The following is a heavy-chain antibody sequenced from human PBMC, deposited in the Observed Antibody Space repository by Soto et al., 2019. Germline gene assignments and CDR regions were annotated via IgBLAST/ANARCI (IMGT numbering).Heavy chain of an antibody. CDR2: INEDGSQT. V-gene: IGHV3-7*01. D-gene: IGHD1-26*01. CDR3: SWSLNY. CDR1: GFSFSNSW. J-gene: IGHJ4*02. Sequence: EVRLVESGGGLVQRGGSLRLSCAASGFSFSNSWMDWVRQAPGKGLEWVANINEDGSQTYYVDSVKGRFTVSRDNAENSMYLQMNSLRVEDTAVYYCSWSLNYWGQGALVTVSS.